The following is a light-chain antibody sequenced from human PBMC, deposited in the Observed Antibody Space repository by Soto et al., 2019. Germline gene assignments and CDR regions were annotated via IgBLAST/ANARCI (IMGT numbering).Light chain of an antibody. J-gene: IGLJ1*01. CDR3: SSYTSSSSNV. CDR2: DVS. CDR1: SSDVGGYSY. V-gene: IGLV2-14*01. Sequence: QSALTQPASVSGSPGQSITISCTGTSSDVGGYSYVSWYQQCPGKAPKLMIFDVSYRPSGVSNRFSGSKSVNTADLTISRLQAEDEADYYCSSYTSSSSNVFGTGTKLTVL.